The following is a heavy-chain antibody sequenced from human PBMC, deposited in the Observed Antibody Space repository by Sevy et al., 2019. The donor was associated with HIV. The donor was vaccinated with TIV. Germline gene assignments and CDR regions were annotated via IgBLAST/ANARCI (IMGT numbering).Heavy chain of an antibody. Sequence: GGSLRLPCAASGFTFSSYWMHWVRQAPGKGLVWVSRINSDGSSTSYADSVKGRFTISRDNAKNTLYLQMNSLRAEDTAVYYCARDRRDGGYFDYWGQGTLVTVSS. CDR2: INSDGSST. V-gene: IGHV3-74*01. CDR1: GFTFSSYW. CDR3: ARDRRDGGYFDY. J-gene: IGHJ4*02.